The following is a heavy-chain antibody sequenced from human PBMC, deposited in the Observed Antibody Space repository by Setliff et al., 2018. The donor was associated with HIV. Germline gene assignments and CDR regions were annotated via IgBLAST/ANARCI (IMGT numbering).Heavy chain of an antibody. CDR1: GYTFTSYT. J-gene: IGHJ5*02. V-gene: IGHV1-3*01. D-gene: IGHD6-6*01. CDR3: ARGFSVYSSSDPLLNWLDP. Sequence: ASVKVSCKASGYTFTSYTLHLVRQAPGQRLEWMGWINAGNGNTKFSQKFQGRVTITRDTSASTAYMDLRSLRSEDTAVYYCARGFSVYSSSDPLLNWLDPWGQGTLVTVSS. CDR2: INAGNGNT.